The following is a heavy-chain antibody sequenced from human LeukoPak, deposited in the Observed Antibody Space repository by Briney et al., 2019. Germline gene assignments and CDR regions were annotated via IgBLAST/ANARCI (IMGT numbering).Heavy chain of an antibody. Sequence: PSETLSLTCTVSGGSISSYYWSWIRQPAGKGLEWIGRIYTSGSTNYNPSLKSRVTMSVDTSKNQFSLKLSSVTAADTAVYSCARVSGAMVNSYYFDYWGQGTLVTVSS. CDR3: ARVSGAMVNSYYFDY. D-gene: IGHD5-18*01. J-gene: IGHJ4*02. V-gene: IGHV4-4*07. CDR2: IYTSGST. CDR1: GGSISSYY.